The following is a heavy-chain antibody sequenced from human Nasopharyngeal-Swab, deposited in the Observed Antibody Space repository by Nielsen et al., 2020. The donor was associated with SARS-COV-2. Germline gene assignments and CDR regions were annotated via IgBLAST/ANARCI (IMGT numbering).Heavy chain of an antibody. J-gene: IGHJ4*02. D-gene: IGHD2-21*01. V-gene: IGHV3-30*18. CDR2: ISYDGRNE. Sequence: GGSLRLSCAASGFTFSSYAMHWVRQAPGKGLEWVADISYDGRNEYYADSVKGRFTMSRDNSKNTLFLQMNSLRPEDTAVYYCAKDQGAIVMEIAIGYLDYWGQGTLVTVSS. CDR1: GFTFSSYA. CDR3: AKDQGAIVMEIAIGYLDY.